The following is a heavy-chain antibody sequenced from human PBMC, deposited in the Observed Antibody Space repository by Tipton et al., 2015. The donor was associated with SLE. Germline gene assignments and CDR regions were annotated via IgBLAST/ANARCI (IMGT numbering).Heavy chain of an antibody. CDR3: ARTDYAFDI. V-gene: IGHV4-34*01. D-gene: IGHD2-21*02. CDR1: GVSFSGYY. CDR2: INHSGST. Sequence: TLSLTCAVYGVSFSGYYWSWIRQPPGKGLEWIGEINHSGSTNYNPSLKSRVTISVDTSKNQFSLKLSSVTAADTAVYYCARTDYAFDIWGQGTMVTVSS. J-gene: IGHJ3*02.